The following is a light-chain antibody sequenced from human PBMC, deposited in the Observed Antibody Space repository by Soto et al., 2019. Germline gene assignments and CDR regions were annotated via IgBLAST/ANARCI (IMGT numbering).Light chain of an antibody. J-gene: IGKJ1*01. CDR3: LQHNGFPRT. CDR1: QSISSW. V-gene: IGKV1-5*03. CDR2: DAS. Sequence: MEINQSPSPLSAAVGEGVTITCGASQSISSWLAWYQQKPGKAPKLLIYDASTLESGVPSRFSGSGAGTEFTLTISSLQPEDAATYCCLQHNGFPRTFGQGTKVDIK.